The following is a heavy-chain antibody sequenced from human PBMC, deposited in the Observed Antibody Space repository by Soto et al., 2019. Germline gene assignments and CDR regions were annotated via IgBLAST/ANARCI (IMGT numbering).Heavy chain of an antibody. J-gene: IGHJ6*02. Sequence: GGSLRLSCAASGFTFSSYWMHCVRQAPGKGLVWVSRINSDGSSTSYADSVKGRFTISRDNPKNTLYLQINSLRAAHTAVYYCASEWGAATPHYGMDVWAQGTPVTVS. D-gene: IGHD3-16*01. CDR2: INSDGSST. CDR1: GFTFSSYW. CDR3: ASEWGAATPHYGMDV. V-gene: IGHV3-74*01.